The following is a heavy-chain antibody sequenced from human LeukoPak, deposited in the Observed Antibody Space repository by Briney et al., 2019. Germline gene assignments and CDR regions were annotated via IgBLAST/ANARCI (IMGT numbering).Heavy chain of an antibody. CDR2: INPNSGGT. D-gene: IGHD2-15*01. Sequence: ASVKVSCKASGYTFIGYYMHWVRQAPGQGLEWMGWINPNSGGTNYAQKFQGRVTMTRDTSISTAYMELSRLRSDDTAVYYCASCSGGSCYSGFDYWGQGTLVTVSS. CDR1: GYTFIGYY. J-gene: IGHJ4*02. V-gene: IGHV1-2*02. CDR3: ASCSGGSCYSGFDY.